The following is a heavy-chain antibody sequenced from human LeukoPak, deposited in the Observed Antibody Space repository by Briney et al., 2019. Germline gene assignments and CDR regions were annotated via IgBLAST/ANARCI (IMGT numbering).Heavy chain of an antibody. CDR1: GGSISSSSYY. J-gene: IGHJ3*02. D-gene: IGHD1-26*01. Sequence: SETLSLTCTVSGGSISSSSYYWGWIRQPPGKGLESIGSIYYSGSTYYNPSLKSRVTISVDTSKNQFSLKLSSVTAADTAVYYCARLYSGRRPNNAFDIWGQGTMVTVSS. CDR3: ARLYSGRRPNNAFDI. CDR2: IYYSGST. V-gene: IGHV4-39*01.